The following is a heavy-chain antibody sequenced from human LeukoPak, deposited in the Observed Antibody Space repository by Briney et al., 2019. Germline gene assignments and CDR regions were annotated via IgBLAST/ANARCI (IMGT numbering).Heavy chain of an antibody. Sequence: ASVKVSCKASGGTLSSYAISWVRQAPGQGLEWMGGIIPIFGTANYAQKFQGRVTITADESTSTAYMELSSLRSEDTAVYYCASMSGYYPSYYFDYWGQGTLATVSS. CDR1: GGTLSSYA. CDR2: IIPIFGTA. V-gene: IGHV1-69*13. D-gene: IGHD3-3*01. CDR3: ASMSGYYPSYYFDY. J-gene: IGHJ4*02.